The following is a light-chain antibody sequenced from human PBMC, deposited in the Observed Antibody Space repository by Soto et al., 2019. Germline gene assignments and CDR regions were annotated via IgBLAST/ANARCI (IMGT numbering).Light chain of an antibody. J-gene: IGKJ4*01. V-gene: IGKV3-20*01. CDR2: GAS. Sequence: EVVLTQSPGTLSLPPGERATLSCRASQSVRSSYLAWYQQKPGQAPRLLIYGASSRATGIPDRFSGSGCETDFTLTISRLEPEDSAVYYCQQYGGSPPKLTFGGGTKVEIK. CDR3: QQYGGSPPKLT. CDR1: QSVRSSY.